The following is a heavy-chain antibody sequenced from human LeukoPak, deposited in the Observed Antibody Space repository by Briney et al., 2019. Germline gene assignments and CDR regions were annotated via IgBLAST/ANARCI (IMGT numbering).Heavy chain of an antibody. CDR1: GLTLSRHW. CDR2: INEDGSQK. CDR3: ARGQYDMDV. V-gene: IGHV3-7*05. J-gene: IGHJ6*02. Sequence: GGSLRLSCAASGLTLSRHWMSWVRQAPGKGLEWVANINEDGSQKHHVDSVKGRFSISRDNAKNSLNLQMNSLRAEDTAVYYCARGQYDMDVWGQGTPVTVSS.